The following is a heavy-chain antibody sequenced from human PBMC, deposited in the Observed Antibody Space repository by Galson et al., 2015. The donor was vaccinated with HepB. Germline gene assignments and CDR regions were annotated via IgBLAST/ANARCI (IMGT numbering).Heavy chain of an antibody. D-gene: IGHD3-3*01. CDR1: GFTFSSYE. CDR3: AREGFSPSQDAFDI. J-gene: IGHJ3*02. Sequence: SLRLSCAASGFTFSSYEMNWVRQAPGKGLEWVSYISSSDNTIFYADSVKGRFTISRDNAKNSLYLQMNSLRVEDTAVYYCAREGFSPSQDAFDIWGQGTMVTVSS. CDR2: ISSSDNTI. V-gene: IGHV3-48*03.